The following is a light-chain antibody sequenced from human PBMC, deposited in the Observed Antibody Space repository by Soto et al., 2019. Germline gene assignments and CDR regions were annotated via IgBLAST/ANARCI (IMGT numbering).Light chain of an antibody. Sequence: EIVLTLSPGTLSLSPGERATLSCRASQSVANNYLAWYQQKPGQAPRLLIFGASIRATGVPYRFSGSGSGTDFTLTITRLEPEDFAVYYCQQYGTSPLMFTFGQGTNLGVK. CDR2: GAS. CDR1: QSVANNY. J-gene: IGKJ2*01. CDR3: QQYGTSPLMFT. V-gene: IGKV3-20*01.